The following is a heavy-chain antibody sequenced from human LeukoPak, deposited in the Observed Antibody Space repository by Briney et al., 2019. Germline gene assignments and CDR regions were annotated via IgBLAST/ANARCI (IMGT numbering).Heavy chain of an antibody. V-gene: IGHV4-59*01. D-gene: IGHD6-13*01. CDR2: IYYSGST. Sequence: SENLSLTCTVSGGSISSYYWSWIRQPPGKGLEWIGYIYYSGSTNYNPSLKSRVTISVDTSKNQFSLKLSSVTAADTAVYYCARDGAAAAGPYNWFDPWGQGTLVTVSS. J-gene: IGHJ5*02. CDR1: GGSISSYY. CDR3: ARDGAAAAGPYNWFDP.